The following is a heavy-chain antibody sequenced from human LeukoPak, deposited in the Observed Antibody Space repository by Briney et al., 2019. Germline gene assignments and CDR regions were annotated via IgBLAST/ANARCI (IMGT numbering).Heavy chain of an antibody. CDR2: ISYDGSNK. Sequence: HAGGSLRLSCAASGFTFSSYAMPWVRQAPGKGLEWVAVISYDGSNKYYADSVKGRFTISRDNSKNTLYLQMNSLRAEDTAVYYCARDLADIVVVPAAIGGFDYWGQGTLVTASS. CDR3: ARDLADIVVVPAAIGGFDY. D-gene: IGHD2-2*02. V-gene: IGHV3-30*01. J-gene: IGHJ4*02. CDR1: GFTFSSYA.